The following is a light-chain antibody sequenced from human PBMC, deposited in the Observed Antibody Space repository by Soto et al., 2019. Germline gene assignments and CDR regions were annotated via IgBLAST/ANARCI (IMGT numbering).Light chain of an antibody. CDR3: QQRSNWPRYT. CDR2: DAS. Sequence: EIVLTQSPATLSLSPGERATLSCRASQSVSTYLAWYQQKLGQAPRLLIYDASSRATGIPARFSGSGSGTDFALTISSLEPEDFAVYYWQQRSNWPRYTFGQGTKLEIK. V-gene: IGKV3-11*01. J-gene: IGKJ2*01. CDR1: QSVSTY.